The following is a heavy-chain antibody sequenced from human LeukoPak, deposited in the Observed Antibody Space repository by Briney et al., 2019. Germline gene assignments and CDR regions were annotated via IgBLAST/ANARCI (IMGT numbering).Heavy chain of an antibody. D-gene: IGHD3-22*01. Sequence: PGGSLRLSCVASGFTFSDDYMDWVRQAPGKGLEWVGRTRNKAKSYTTDYAASVKGRFTISRDDSKNSLYLQMNSLNTEDTAVYYCARDSYDSSGYPDYWGQGTLVTVSS. V-gene: IGHV3-72*01. CDR1: GFTFSDDY. CDR2: TRNKAKSYTT. J-gene: IGHJ4*02. CDR3: ARDSYDSSGYPDY.